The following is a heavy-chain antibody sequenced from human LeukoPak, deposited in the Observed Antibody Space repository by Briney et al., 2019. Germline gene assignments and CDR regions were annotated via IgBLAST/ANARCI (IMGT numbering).Heavy chain of an antibody. D-gene: IGHD2-2*01. Sequence: GESLKISCKGSGYSFTSYWISWVRQMPGKGLEWMGRIDPSDSYTNYSPSFQGHVTISADKSISTAYLQWSSLKASDTAMYYCARRGIVPAEPLGYYYYGMDVWGKGTTVTVSS. CDR2: IDPSDSYT. J-gene: IGHJ6*04. CDR1: GYSFTSYW. V-gene: IGHV5-10-1*01. CDR3: ARRGIVPAEPLGYYYYGMDV.